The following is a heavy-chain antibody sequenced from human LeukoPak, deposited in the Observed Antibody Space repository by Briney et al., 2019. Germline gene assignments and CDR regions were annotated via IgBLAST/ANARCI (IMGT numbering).Heavy chain of an antibody. CDR3: ERGIVGAAAPDY. Sequence: PSETLSLTCTVSSGSISSYKWSWIRQPAGKGPEWVGRIYTSGSTNYNPSLMSRVTMSVDTSKNQFSLKLSSVTAADTAVYYCERGIVGAAAPDYWGEGTLVIVSS. CDR2: IYTSGST. D-gene: IGHD1-26*01. V-gene: IGHV4-4*07. CDR1: SGSISSYK. J-gene: IGHJ4*02.